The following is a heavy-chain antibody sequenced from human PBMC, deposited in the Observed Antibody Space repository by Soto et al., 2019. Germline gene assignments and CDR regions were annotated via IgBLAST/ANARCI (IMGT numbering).Heavy chain of an antibody. CDR1: GGTFSSYA. J-gene: IGHJ4*02. V-gene: IGHV1-69*13. Sequence: SVKVSCKASGGTFSSYAISWVRQAPGQGLEWMGGIIPIFGTANYAQKFQGRVTITADESTSTAYMELSSLRSEDTAVYYCARVSDYYDSSGLFDYWGQGTLVTVSS. CDR2: IIPIFGTA. CDR3: ARVSDYYDSSGLFDY. D-gene: IGHD3-22*01.